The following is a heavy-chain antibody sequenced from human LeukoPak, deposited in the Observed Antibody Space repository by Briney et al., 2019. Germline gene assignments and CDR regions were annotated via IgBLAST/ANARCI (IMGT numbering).Heavy chain of an antibody. CDR3: ARGPVGGTTYNDGDAFDI. Sequence: PSETLSLTCTVSSGSISTSNYYWGWVRQPPGKALEWIGNIFYSGSTNYNPSLKSRVTISVDTSKNQFSLKLSSVTAADTAVYYCARGPVGGTTYNDGDAFDIWGQGTMVTVSS. V-gene: IGHV4-61*05. D-gene: IGHD1-7*01. CDR1: SGSISTSNYY. J-gene: IGHJ3*02. CDR2: IFYSGST.